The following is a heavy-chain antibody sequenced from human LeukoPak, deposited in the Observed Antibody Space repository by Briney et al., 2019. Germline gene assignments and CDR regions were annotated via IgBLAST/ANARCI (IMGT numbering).Heavy chain of an antibody. CDR3: ARGQYSGSCFDN. CDR1: GGSISSFY. CDR2: IYYSGST. J-gene: IGHJ4*02. V-gene: IGHV4-59*01. D-gene: IGHD1-26*01. Sequence: TSETLSLTCTVSGGSISSFYWSWIRQPPGKGLEWIGYIYYSGSTNYNPSLKSRVTILVDTSKNQFSLKVSSVTAADTAVYYCARGQYSGSCFDNWGQGSLVTVSS.